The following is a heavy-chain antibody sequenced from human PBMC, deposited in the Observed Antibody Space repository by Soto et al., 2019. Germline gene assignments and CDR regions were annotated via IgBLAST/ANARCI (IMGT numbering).Heavy chain of an antibody. Sequence: GGSLRLSCAASGFTFSSYGMHWVRQAPGKGLEWVAVISYDGSNKYYADSVKGRFTSSRDNSKNTLYLQMDSLRAEDTAVYYCAKDRTNLALYGMDVWGQGTTVTVSS. CDR3: AKDRTNLALYGMDV. CDR2: ISYDGSNK. V-gene: IGHV3-30*18. CDR1: GFTFSSYG. J-gene: IGHJ6*02.